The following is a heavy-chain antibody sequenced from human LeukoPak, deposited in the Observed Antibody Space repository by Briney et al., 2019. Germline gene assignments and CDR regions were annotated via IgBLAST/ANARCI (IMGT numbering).Heavy chain of an antibody. Sequence: PSETLSLTCTVSGXSVSSGSYYWSWIRQPPGKGLEWIGYIYYSGSTNYNPSLKSRVTISVDTSKNQFSLKLSSVTAADTAVYYCARVVVVVAAGEHFDYWGQGTLVTVSS. CDR1: GXSVSSGSYY. V-gene: IGHV4-61*01. CDR3: ARVVVVVAAGEHFDY. J-gene: IGHJ4*02. D-gene: IGHD2-15*01. CDR2: IYYSGST.